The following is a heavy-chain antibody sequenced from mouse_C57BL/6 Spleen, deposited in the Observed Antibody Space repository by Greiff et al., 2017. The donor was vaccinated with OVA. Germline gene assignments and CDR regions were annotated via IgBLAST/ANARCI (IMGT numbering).Heavy chain of an antibody. CDR2: ISSGGSYT. Sequence: EVQLKESGGDLVKPGGSLKLSCAASGFTFSSYGMSWVRQTPDKRLEWVATISSGGSYTYYPDSVKGRFTISRDNAKNTLYLQMSSLKSEDTAMYYCARHYYGSSYDWYFDVWGTGTTVTVSS. V-gene: IGHV5-6*01. D-gene: IGHD1-1*01. CDR1: GFTFSSYG. CDR3: ARHYYGSSYDWYFDV. J-gene: IGHJ1*03.